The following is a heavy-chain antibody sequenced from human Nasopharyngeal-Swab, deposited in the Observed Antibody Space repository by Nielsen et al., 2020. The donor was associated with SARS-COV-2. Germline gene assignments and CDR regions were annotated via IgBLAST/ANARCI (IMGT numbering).Heavy chain of an antibody. CDR3: ARGRVVPAASRYGMDV. V-gene: IGHV4-61*02. D-gene: IGHD2-2*01. CDR1: GGSISSGSYY. Sequence: SETLSLTCTVSGGSISSGSYYWSWIRQPAGKGLEWIGRIYTSGSTNYNPSLKSRVTISVDMSKNQFSLKLSSVTAADTAVYYCARGRVVPAASRYGMDVWGQGTTVTVSS. CDR2: IYTSGST. J-gene: IGHJ6*02.